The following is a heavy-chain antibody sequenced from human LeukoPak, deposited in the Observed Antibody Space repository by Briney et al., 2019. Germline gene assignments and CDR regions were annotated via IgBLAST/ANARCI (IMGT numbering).Heavy chain of an antibody. V-gene: IGHV3-48*03. CDR1: GFTFSSYE. CDR2: ISSSGSTI. D-gene: IGHD3-10*01. Sequence: GGSLRLSCAASGFTFSSYEMNWVRQAPGKGLEWVSYISSSGSTIYYADSVKGRFTISRDNAKNSLYLQMKSLRGEDTAVYYCARGYGSGSDYSPPFDYWGQGTLVTVSS. CDR3: ARGYGSGSDYSPPFDY. J-gene: IGHJ4*02.